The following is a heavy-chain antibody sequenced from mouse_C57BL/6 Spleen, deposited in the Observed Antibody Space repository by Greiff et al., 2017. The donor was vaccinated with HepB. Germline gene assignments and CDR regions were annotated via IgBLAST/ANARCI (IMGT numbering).Heavy chain of an antibody. V-gene: IGHV1-54*01. CDR2: INPGSGGT. D-gene: IGHD2-10*02. CDR1: GYAFTNYL. CDR3: ARRGYGNYPDY. J-gene: IGHJ2*01. Sequence: QVQLQQSGAELVRPGTSVKVSCKASGYAFTNYLIEWVKQRPGQGLEWIGVINPGSGGTNYNEKFKGKATLTADKSSSTAYMQLSSLTSEDSAVYFCARRGYGNYPDYWGQGTTLTVSS.